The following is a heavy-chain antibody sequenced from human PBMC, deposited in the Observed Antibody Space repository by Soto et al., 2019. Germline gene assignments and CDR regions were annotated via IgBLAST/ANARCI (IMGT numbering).Heavy chain of an antibody. Sequence: GASVKVCCKASGDTFTGYYIHWVREAPGQGLEWMGWINPQTGGTSYAQNFQGRVTLSRDTSINTAYLELSRLTFDDAAVYFCARERYQVISDGMDVWRQGTTVTVSS. V-gene: IGHV1-2*02. CDR1: GDTFTGYY. CDR3: ARERYQVISDGMDV. D-gene: IGHD2-2*01. J-gene: IGHJ6*02. CDR2: INPQTGGT.